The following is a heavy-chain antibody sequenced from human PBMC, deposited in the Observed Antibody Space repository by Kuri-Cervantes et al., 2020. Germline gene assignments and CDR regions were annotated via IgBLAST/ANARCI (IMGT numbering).Heavy chain of an antibody. CDR3: AKEAGVRYYFDY. J-gene: IGHJ4*02. CDR2: ISSSSSYI. D-gene: IGHD3-10*01. V-gene: IGHV3-21*01. Sequence: LSLTCAASGFTFSSYSMNWVRQAPGKGLEWVSSISSSSSYIYYADSVKGRFTISRDNAKNSLYLQMNSLRAEDTAVYYCAKEAGVRYYFDYWGQGTLVTVSS. CDR1: GFTFSSYS.